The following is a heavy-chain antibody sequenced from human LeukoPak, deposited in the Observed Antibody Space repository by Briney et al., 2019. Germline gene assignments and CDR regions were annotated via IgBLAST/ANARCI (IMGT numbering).Heavy chain of an antibody. Sequence: SETLSLTCTVSGASISSYYWSWIRQPPGKGLEWIGYVYYSGNTKYNPSLKSRVTMSVDTSKNQFSLRLGSVTARDTAVYYCARHGDSSSYYFDYWGQGTLVTVSS. CDR3: ARHGDSSSYYFDY. CDR2: VYYSGNT. J-gene: IGHJ4*02. CDR1: GASISSYY. D-gene: IGHD6-6*01. V-gene: IGHV4-59*08.